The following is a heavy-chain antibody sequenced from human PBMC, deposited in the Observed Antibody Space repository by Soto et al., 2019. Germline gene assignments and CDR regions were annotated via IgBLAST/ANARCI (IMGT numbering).Heavy chain of an antibody. Sequence: QTGGSLRLSCAASGFTFSGSAMHWVRQASGKGLEWVGRIRNKANSYATAYAASVKGRFTISRDDSKNTAYLQMNSLKTEDTAVYYCTRGPAVWGSYRPVDYYYGMDVWGQGTTVTVSS. D-gene: IGHD3-16*02. CDR2: IRNKANSYAT. V-gene: IGHV3-73*01. CDR1: GFTFSGSA. CDR3: TRGPAVWGSYRPVDYYYGMDV. J-gene: IGHJ6*02.